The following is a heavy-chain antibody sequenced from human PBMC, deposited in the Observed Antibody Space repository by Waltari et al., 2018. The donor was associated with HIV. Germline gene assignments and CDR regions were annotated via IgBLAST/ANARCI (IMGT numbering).Heavy chain of an antibody. CDR1: GFTFSSYA. V-gene: IGHV3-30-3*01. Sequence: QVQLVESGGGVVQPGRSLRLSCAASGFTFSSYAMHWVRQAPGKGVGWVAGISYDGSNKYYADSVKGRFTISRDNSKNTLYLQMNSLRAEDTAVYYCARDPQYCSSTSCSYYFDYWGQGTLVTVSS. CDR3: ARDPQYCSSTSCSYYFDY. CDR2: ISYDGSNK. J-gene: IGHJ4*02. D-gene: IGHD2-2*01.